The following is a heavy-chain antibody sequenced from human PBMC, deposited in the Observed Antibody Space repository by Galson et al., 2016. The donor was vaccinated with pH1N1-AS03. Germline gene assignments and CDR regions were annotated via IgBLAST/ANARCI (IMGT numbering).Heavy chain of an antibody. D-gene: IGHD4-17*01. V-gene: IGHV2-5*01. Sequence: PALVKPTQTLTLTCTFSGFSLSTSGVGVGWIRQAPGKALEWLAIIYWNDDIRYSPSLRNRLTITKDTSKSQVVLTMTNMDPVDTATSFCARAYYGDFADWFDPWRQGTLVTVSS. CDR2: IYWNDDI. CDR1: GFSLSTSGVG. CDR3: ARAYYGDFADWFDP. J-gene: IGHJ5*02.